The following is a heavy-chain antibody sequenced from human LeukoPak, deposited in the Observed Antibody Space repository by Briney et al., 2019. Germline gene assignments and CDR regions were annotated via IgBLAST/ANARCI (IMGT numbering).Heavy chain of an antibody. D-gene: IGHD6-13*01. CDR2: IIPILGIA. CDR3: ATTLAAAGTIDWFDP. Sequence: GASVKVSCKASGGTFSSYAISWGRQAPGQGLEWMGRIIPILGIANYAQKFQGRVTITADKSTSTAYMELSSLRSEDTAVYYCATTLAAAGTIDWFDPWGQGTLVTVSS. V-gene: IGHV1-69*04. J-gene: IGHJ5*02. CDR1: GGTFSSYA.